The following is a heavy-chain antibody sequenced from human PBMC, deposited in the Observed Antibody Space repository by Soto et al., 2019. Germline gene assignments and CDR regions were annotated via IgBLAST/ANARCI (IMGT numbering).Heavy chain of an antibody. CDR2: INSDGSST. CDR1: GFTFSSYW. J-gene: IGHJ4*02. Sequence: GSLRLSCAASGFTFSSYWMHWVRQAPGKVLVWVSRINSDGSSTSYADSVKGRFTISRDNAKNTLYLQMNSLRAEDTAVYYCARDYAVVGYCSSTSCYDGFYWGQGTLVTVSS. D-gene: IGHD2-2*03. CDR3: ARDYAVVGYCSSTSCYDGFY. V-gene: IGHV3-74*01.